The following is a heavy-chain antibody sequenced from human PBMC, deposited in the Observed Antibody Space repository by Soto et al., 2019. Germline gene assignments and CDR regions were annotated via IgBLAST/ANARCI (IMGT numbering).Heavy chain of an antibody. CDR1: GFTFSTYS. CDR3: EREGYGWGGGYFDY. CDR2: ISASSNSI. D-gene: IGHD3-10*01. Sequence: EVQLVESGGGLVKPGGSLRLSCAASGFTFSTYSMNWVRQAPGKGLEWVAYISASSNSIYYADSVKGRFTISRDNAQNSLYLQINSLRGEDPAVYYCEREGYGWGGGYFDYWGRGPLVTVS. V-gene: IGHV3-21*01. J-gene: IGHJ4*02.